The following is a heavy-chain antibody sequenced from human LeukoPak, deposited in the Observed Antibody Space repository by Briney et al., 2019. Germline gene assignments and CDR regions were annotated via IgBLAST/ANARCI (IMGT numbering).Heavy chain of an antibody. Sequence: PGRSLRLSCAASGFTFRSYGMHWVRQAPGKGLEWVAVISYDGSNKYYADSVKGRFTISRDNSKKTLYLQMNSLRAEDTAVYYCAKARWSAALYYIDYWGQGTLVTVSS. CDR1: GFTFRSYG. V-gene: IGHV3-30*18. J-gene: IGHJ4*02. D-gene: IGHD6-13*01. CDR3: AKARWSAALYYIDY. CDR2: ISYDGSNK.